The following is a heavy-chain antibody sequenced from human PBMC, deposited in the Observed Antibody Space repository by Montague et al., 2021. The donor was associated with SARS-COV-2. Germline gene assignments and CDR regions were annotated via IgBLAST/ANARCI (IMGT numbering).Heavy chain of an antibody. J-gene: IGHJ3*02. V-gene: IGHV4-59*01. D-gene: IGHD3-22*01. CDR1: GGSISSYY. CDR2: IYYSGST. Sequence: SETLSLTCTVSGGSISSYYWSWIRQPPGKGLEWIGYIYYSGSTNYNPSLKSRVTISVDTSKNQFSLKLRSVTAADTAVYYCARDGYYDNSCYYVRDAFDIWGQGTMVTVSS. CDR3: ARDGYYDNSCYYVRDAFDI.